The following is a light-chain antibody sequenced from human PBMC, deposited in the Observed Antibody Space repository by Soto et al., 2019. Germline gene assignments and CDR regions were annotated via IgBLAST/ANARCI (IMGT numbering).Light chain of an antibody. J-gene: IGKJ1*01. CDR3: QERSNWPRT. CDR2: DAS. V-gene: IGKV3-11*01. Sequence: VLTQSPATLSLSPGERATLSCRASQSVSSYLAWYQQKPGQAPRLLIYDASTRATGIPARFSGSGSGTDFTLTITSLEPEDFAVYYCQERSNWPRTFGQGTKVDI. CDR1: QSVSSY.